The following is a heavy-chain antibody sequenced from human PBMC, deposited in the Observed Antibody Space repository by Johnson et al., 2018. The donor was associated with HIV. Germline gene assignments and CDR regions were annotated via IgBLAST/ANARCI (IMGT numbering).Heavy chain of an antibody. CDR2: INQDGSEK. Sequence: VQLVESGGGLVKPGGSLRLSCAASGFTFSRYWMSWVRQAPGEGLEWVANINQDGSEKNYVDSVKGRFAISRDNAKNSLYLQINSLRAEDTAVYYCARDVCTAGICYNAFDIWGQGTMVTVSS. V-gene: IGHV3-7*04. CDR3: ARDVCTAGICYNAFDI. CDR1: GFTFSRYW. D-gene: IGHD2-8*02. J-gene: IGHJ3*02.